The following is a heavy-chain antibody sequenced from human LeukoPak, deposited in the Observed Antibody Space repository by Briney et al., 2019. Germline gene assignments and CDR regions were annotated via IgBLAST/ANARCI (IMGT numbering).Heavy chain of an antibody. CDR1: GFKFDDYG. J-gene: IGHJ5*02. Sequence: SGGSLRLSCAAPGFKFDDYGMSWVRQAPGKGLEWVCDINWNGAWTGYADSVKGRFTISRDNAKNSLYIQMNSLRAEDTALYYCAGYYYDSSRGFDLWGQGTLVTVSA. D-gene: IGHD3-22*01. V-gene: IGHV3-20*04. CDR2: INWNGAWT. CDR3: AGYYYDSSRGFDL.